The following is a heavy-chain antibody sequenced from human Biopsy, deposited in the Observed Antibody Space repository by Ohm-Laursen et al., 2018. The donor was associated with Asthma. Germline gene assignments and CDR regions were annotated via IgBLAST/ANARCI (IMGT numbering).Heavy chain of an antibody. CDR1: GCSMTPTSHY. D-gene: IGHD3-3*01. V-gene: IGHV4-39*01. J-gene: IGHJ6*02. CDR2: ISYGGKT. Sequence: SDTLSLTCTVSGCSMTPTSHYWDWIRQAPGKGLEWIGYISYGGKTSYNPSLKNRVTISRDTSKNQFSLRLTSVTAADTAVYFCARRITIFGVVQKDHGMDAWGQGATVIVSS. CDR3: ARRITIFGVVQKDHGMDA.